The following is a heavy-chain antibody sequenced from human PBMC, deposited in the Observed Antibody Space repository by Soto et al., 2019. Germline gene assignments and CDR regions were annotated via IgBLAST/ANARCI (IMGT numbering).Heavy chain of an antibody. CDR3: ARATSGYDDTYFDY. V-gene: IGHV3-13*01. CDR2: IGTAGDT. D-gene: IGHD5-12*01. CDR1: VFTLSSYD. Sequence: GGSLRLSCAASVFTLSSYDMHWVRQATGKGLEWVSAIGTAGDTYYPGSVKGRFTISRENAKNSLYLQMNSLRAVDTAMYYCARATSGYDDTYFDYWGQGTLVTVSS. J-gene: IGHJ4*02.